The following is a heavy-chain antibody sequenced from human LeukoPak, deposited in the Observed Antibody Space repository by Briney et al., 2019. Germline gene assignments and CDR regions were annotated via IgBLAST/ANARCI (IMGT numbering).Heavy chain of an antibody. CDR3: ARAPYGGNRYYFDY. CDR1: GGSISGYY. D-gene: IGHD4-23*01. V-gene: IGHV4-59*01. J-gene: IGHJ4*02. Sequence: SQTLSLTCTVSGGSISGYYWSWIRQPPGKGLEWIGYIYYSGSTNYNPSLKSRVTISVDTSKNQFSLKLSSVTAADTAVYYCARAPYGGNRYYFDYWGQGTLVTVSS. CDR2: IYYSGST.